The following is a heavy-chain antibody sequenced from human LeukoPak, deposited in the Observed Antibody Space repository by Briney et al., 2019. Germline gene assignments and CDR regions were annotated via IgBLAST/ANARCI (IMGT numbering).Heavy chain of an antibody. V-gene: IGHV3-15*01. CDR1: GFTFSNAW. D-gene: IGHD1-26*01. CDR3: TTDRHGSGSTWWAYYFDY. J-gene: IGHJ4*02. Sequence: PGGSLRLSCAASGFTFSNAWMSWVRQAPGKGLEWVGRIKSKTDGGTTDYAAPVKGRFTISRDDSKNTLYLQMNSLKTEDTAVYYCTTDRHGSGSTWWAYYFDYWGQGTLVTVSS. CDR2: IKSKTDGGTT.